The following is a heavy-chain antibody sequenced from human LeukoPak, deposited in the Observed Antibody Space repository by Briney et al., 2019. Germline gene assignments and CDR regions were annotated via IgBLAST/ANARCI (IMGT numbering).Heavy chain of an antibody. CDR1: GYTFTGYY. J-gene: IGHJ4*02. CDR3: ARGRKDGYNYPYYFDY. CDR2: INPNSGGT. Sequence: ASVKVSCKASGYTFTGYYTHWVRQAPGQGLEWMGWINPNSGGTNYAQKFQGRVTMTRDTSISTAYMELSRLRSDDTAVYYCARGRKDGYNYPYYFDYWGQGTLVTVSS. D-gene: IGHD5-24*01. V-gene: IGHV1-2*02.